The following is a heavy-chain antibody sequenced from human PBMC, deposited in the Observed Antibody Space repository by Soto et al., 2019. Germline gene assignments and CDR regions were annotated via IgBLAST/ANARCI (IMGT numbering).Heavy chain of an antibody. CDR3: ARAPLYYDFWSGYYDY. J-gene: IGHJ4*02. CDR1: GFTFSSYS. D-gene: IGHD3-3*01. Sequence: VQLVESGGGLVQPGGSLRLSCAASGFTFSSYSMNWVRQAPGKGLEWVSYISSSSSTIYYADSVKGRFTISRDNAKNSLYLQMNSLRAEDTAVYYCARAPLYYDFWSGYYDYWGQGTLVTVSS. CDR2: ISSSSSTI. V-gene: IGHV3-48*01.